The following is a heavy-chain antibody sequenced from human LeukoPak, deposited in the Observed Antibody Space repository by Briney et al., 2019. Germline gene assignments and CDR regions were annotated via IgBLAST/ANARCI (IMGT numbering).Heavy chain of an antibody. J-gene: IGHJ5*02. Sequence: ASVKVSCKASGYTFTVNGISWVRQAPGQGLEWMGWTSANNGNTNYAQKFQGRVTMTTDTSTTTAYMELRSLRSDDTAVYYCARGVGGSYFGWFDPWGQGTLVTVSS. CDR3: ARGVGGSYFGWFDP. CDR1: GYTFTVNG. V-gene: IGHV1-18*01. D-gene: IGHD1-26*01. CDR2: TSANNGNT.